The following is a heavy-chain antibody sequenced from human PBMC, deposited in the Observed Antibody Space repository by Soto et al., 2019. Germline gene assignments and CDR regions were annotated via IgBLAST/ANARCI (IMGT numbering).Heavy chain of an antibody. D-gene: IGHD5-12*01. CDR3: AKEVVATLRWFDP. CDR1: GFTFSSYG. J-gene: IGHJ5*02. CDR2: ISYDGSNK. V-gene: IGHV3-30*18. Sequence: QVQLVESGGGVVQPGRSLRLSCAASGFTFSSYGMHWVRQAPGKGLEWVAVISYDGSNKYYADSVKGRFTISRDNSKNPLYVQMKSLRAEDTAVYYCAKEVVATLRWFDPWGQGTLVTVSS.